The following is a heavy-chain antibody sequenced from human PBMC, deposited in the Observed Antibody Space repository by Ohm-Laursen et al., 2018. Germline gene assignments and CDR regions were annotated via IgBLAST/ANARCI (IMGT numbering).Heavy chain of an antibody. D-gene: IGHD2-2*01. J-gene: IGHJ4*02. CDR1: GYTFTSYD. CDR3: ARATRYCSSTSCHVYYFDY. Sequence: ASVKVSCKASGYTFTSYDINWVRQATGQGLEWMGWMNPNSGNTGYAQKFQGRVTMTRNTSISTAYMELSSLRSEDTAVYYCARATRYCSSTSCHVYYFDYWGQGTLVTVSS. V-gene: IGHV1-8*01. CDR2: MNPNSGNT.